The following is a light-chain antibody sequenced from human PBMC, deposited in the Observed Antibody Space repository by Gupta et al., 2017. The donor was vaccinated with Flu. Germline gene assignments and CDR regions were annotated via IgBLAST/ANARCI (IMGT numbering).Light chain of an antibody. CDR1: QNVGVN. J-gene: IGKJ1*01. V-gene: IGKV3-15*01. CDR2: DAS. CDR3: QQYNKWPPWT. Sequence: TVMTQSPATLSVSPGERATLSCRASQNVGVNVAWYQQKPGQAPRLLIYDASTRATDIPARFSGSGSGTEFSLSSSLQSEDFAVYYCQQYNKWPPWTFGQGTKVEI.